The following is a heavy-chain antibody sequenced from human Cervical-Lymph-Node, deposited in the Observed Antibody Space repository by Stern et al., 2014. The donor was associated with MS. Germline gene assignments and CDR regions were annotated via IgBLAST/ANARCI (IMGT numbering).Heavy chain of an antibody. D-gene: IGHD5-18*01. CDR1: GYTFTNYP. CDR2: INTNTGNS. Sequence: VQLVASGSELRKPGASVKVSCKASGYTFTNYPMNWVRQAPGQGLEWMGWINTNTGNSTYAQGFTGRFVFSLDTSVSTAYLQISSLKAEDTAVYYCARDFVDTPMLTRSDFFDCWGQGTLVTVSS. V-gene: IGHV7-4-1*02. CDR3: ARDFVDTPMLTRSDFFDC. J-gene: IGHJ4*02.